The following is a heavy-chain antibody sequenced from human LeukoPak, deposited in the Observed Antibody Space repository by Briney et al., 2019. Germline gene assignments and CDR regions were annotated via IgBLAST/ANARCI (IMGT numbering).Heavy chain of an antibody. CDR3: ARGLRFGESPFDY. Sequence: GGSLRLSCAASGFTFSDYYMSWIRQAPGKGLEWVANIKQDGIDKYYVDSVKGRFTISRNNANNFLYLQMNSLRAEDTAVYYCARGLRFGESPFDYWGQGTLVTVSS. V-gene: IGHV3-7*01. D-gene: IGHD3-10*01. CDR2: IKQDGIDK. J-gene: IGHJ4*02. CDR1: GFTFSDYY.